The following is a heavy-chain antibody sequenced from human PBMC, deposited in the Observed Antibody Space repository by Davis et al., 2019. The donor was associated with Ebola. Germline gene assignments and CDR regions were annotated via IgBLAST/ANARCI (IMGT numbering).Heavy chain of an antibody. CDR1: GFTFSSYS. J-gene: IGHJ4*02. V-gene: IGHV3-21*01. Sequence: GESLKISCAASGFTFSSYSMNWVRQAPGKGLEWVSSISSSSSYIYYADSVKGRFTISRDNAKNSLYLQMNSLRAEDTAVYYCARDSLVYCSGGSCYSGGSFDYWGQGTLVTVSS. CDR2: ISSSSSYI. D-gene: IGHD2-15*01. CDR3: ARDSLVYCSGGSCYSGGSFDY.